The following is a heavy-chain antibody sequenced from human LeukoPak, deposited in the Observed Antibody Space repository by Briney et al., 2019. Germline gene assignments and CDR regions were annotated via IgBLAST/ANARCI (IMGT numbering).Heavy chain of an antibody. Sequence: ASVKVSCKTFRYPFTKWEINWVRQAAGQGLEWLGWVHPDNGNTYYAQRFRGRVTMSRDTSTTTAYMELSGLRSNDTAVYFCATGPRNDPWGQGTLVTVSS. CDR2: VHPDNGNT. D-gene: IGHD1-14*01. V-gene: IGHV1-8*01. J-gene: IGHJ5*02. CDR3: ATGPRNDP. CDR1: RYPFTKWE.